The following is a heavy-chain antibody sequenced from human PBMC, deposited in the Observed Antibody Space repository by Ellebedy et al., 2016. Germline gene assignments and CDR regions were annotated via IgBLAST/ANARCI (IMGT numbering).Heavy chain of an antibody. V-gene: IGHV1-8*01. CDR2: MNPNSGNT. J-gene: IGHJ4*02. D-gene: IGHD6-19*01. CDR1: GYTFTSYD. CDR3: ARDKRYSSGWQTPYFDY. Sequence: ASVKVSCKASGYTFTSYDINWVRQATGQGLEWMGWMNPNSGNTGYAQKFQGRVTMTRNTSISTAYMELSSLRSEDTAVYYCARDKRYSSGWQTPYFDYWGQGTLVTVSS.